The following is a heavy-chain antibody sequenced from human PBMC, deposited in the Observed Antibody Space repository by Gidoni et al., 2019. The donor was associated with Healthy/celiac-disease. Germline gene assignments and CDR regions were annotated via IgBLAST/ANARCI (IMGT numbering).Heavy chain of an antibody. V-gene: IGHV4-38-2*02. CDR3: ARESKYYYDSSGYLTNWFDP. D-gene: IGHD3-22*01. J-gene: IGHJ5*02. CDR1: GYSISSGYY. CDR2: IYHSGST. Sequence: QVQLQESGPGLVKPSETLSLTCAVSGYSISSGYYWGWIRQPPGKGLEWIGSIYHSGSTYYNPSLKSRVTISVDTSKNQFSLNLSSVTAADTAVYYCARESKYYYDSSGYLTNWFDPWGQGTLVTVSS.